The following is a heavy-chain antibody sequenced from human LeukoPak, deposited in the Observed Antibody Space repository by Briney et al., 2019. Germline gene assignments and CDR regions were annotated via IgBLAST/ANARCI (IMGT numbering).Heavy chain of an antibody. V-gene: IGHV1-2*06. J-gene: IGHJ4*02. D-gene: IGHD1-26*01. CDR1: GYTFTGYY. Sequence: ASVKVSCRASGYTFTGYYMHWVRQAPGQGLEWMGRINPNSGGTNYAQKFQGRVTMTRDTSISTAYMELSRLRSDDTAVYYCARDLVGSGSYYVYFDYWGQGTLVTVSS. CDR2: INPNSGGT. CDR3: ARDLVGSGSYYVYFDY.